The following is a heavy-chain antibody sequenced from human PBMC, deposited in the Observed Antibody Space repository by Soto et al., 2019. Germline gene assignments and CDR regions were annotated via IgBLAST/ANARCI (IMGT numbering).Heavy chain of an antibody. V-gene: IGHV1-18*04. J-gene: IGHJ6*02. CDR3: ARGKGGLDPYYYDLAV. CDR1: GYTFSNYG. Sequence: ASVKVSCKASGYTFSNYGISWVRQAPGQGLEWMAWISAHNGNTNYAQKFQDRVTMTTDTSTSTAFMELRSLTSDDTAVYYCARGKGGLDPYYYDLAVWGQGPTVTVSS. D-gene: IGHD3-16*01. CDR2: ISAHNGNT.